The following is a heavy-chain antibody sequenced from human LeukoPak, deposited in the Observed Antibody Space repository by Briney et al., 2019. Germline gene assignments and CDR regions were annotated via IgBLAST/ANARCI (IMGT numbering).Heavy chain of an antibody. J-gene: IGHJ4*02. V-gene: IGHV3-15*01. CDR1: GFTFSNAW. CDR3: TTGGDSSGYYPLGY. CDR2: IKSKTDGGTT. D-gene: IGHD3-22*01. Sequence: GGSLRLSCAASGFTFSNAWMSWVRQAPGKGLEWVGRIKSKTDGGTTDYAAPVKGRFTISRDDSKNTLYLQMNSLKTEDTAVYYCTTGGDSSGYYPLGYWGQGTLVTVSS.